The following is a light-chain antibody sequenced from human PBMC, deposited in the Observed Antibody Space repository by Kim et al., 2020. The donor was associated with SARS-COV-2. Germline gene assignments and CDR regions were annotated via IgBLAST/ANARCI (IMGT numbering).Light chain of an antibody. CDR3: QQYNDWRT. V-gene: IGKV3-15*01. Sequence: EIVMTQSPATLSVSPGERVTLSCRASQNIRDNLAWYQQKPGQAPRLLIYDASTRATDIPARFSGSGSGTEFTLTISSLQSEDCALYYCQQYNDWRTFGQGTKVDIK. CDR2: DAS. J-gene: IGKJ1*01. CDR1: QNIRDN.